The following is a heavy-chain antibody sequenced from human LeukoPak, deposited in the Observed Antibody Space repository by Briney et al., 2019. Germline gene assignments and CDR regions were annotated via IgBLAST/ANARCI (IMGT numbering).Heavy chain of an antibody. V-gene: IGHV4-34*01. CDR1: GGSFSGYY. D-gene: IGHD6-13*01. J-gene: IGHJ4*02. CDR2: INHSGST. CDR3: ARGPYSSRHFDY. Sequence: PSETLSLTCAVYGGSFSGYYWSWIRQPPGKGLEWIGEINHSGSTNYNPSLKGRVTISVDTSKNQFSLKLSSVTAADTAVYYCARGPYSSRHFDYWGQGTLVTVSS.